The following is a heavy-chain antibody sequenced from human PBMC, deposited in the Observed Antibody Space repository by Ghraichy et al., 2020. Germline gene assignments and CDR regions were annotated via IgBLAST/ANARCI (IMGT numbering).Heavy chain of an antibody. CDR3: ARDRPPTWNYLVVEYFYYYGMDV. V-gene: IGHV1-69*13. CDR2: IIPIFGTA. D-gene: IGHD1-7*01. CDR1: GGTFSTFA. J-gene: IGHJ6*02. Sequence: SVKVSCKASGGTFSTFAITWVRQAPGQGLEWMGGIIPIFGTANYAQRFQGRVTITADESTNTAYLELSSLRSEDTAVYYCARDRPPTWNYLVVEYFYYYGMDVWGQGTTVTVSS.